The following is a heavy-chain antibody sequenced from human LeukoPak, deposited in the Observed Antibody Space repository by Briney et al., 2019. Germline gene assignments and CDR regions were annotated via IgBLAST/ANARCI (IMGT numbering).Heavy chain of an antibody. CDR3: AADTLDYYDSSGFAFDI. D-gene: IGHD3-22*01. J-gene: IGHJ3*02. CDR1: GYTFTGYY. CDR2: INPNSGGT. Sequence: ASVKVSCKASGYTFTGYYMHWVRQAPGQGLEWMGWINPNSGGTNYAQKFQGRVTMTRDMSTSTAYMELSSLRSEDTAVYYCAADTLDYYDSSGFAFDIWGQGTMVTVSS. V-gene: IGHV1-2*02.